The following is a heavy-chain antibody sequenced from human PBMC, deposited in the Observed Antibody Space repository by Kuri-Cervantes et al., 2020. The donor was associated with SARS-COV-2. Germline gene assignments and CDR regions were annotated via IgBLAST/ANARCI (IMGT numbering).Heavy chain of an antibody. J-gene: IGHJ5*01. CDR3: ARDKMSYDFWSGYEDRGPPNWFDL. CDR1: GGTFSTSG. V-gene: IGHV1-69*01. CDR2: IIPMFGTA. D-gene: IGHD3-3*01. Sequence: GGSLRLSCKASGGTFSTSGINWVRQAPGQGLEWMGGIIPMFGTAKYAQKFQGRVTIIADESTSTVHMELSSLRSEDTAVYYCARDKMSYDFWSGYEDRGPPNWFDLWGQGTLVTVSS.